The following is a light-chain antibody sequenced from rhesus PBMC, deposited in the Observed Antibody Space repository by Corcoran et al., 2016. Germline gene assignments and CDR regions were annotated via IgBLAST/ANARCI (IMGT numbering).Light chain of an antibody. CDR3: RSYSSSSTYI. Sequence: QAAPTQSPSVSGSPGQSVTISCTGTSSDIGGYNRVSWYQQHPGKAPKLMIYEVSKRPSGFSDRFSGSKSGNTASLTISGLQAEYEAYYYFRSYSSSSTYIFGAGTRLTVL. CDR2: EVS. J-gene: IGLJ1*01. V-gene: IGLV2-13*03. CDR1: SSDIGGYNR.